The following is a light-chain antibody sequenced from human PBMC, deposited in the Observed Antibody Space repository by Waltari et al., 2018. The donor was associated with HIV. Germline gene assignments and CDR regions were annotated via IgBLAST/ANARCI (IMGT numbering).Light chain of an antibody. CDR2: GAS. Sequence: ETVLTQSPGTLSLSPGERATLFCSASQSVSDTYLAWYQQKPGQAPSLLIYGASNRATGIPDRFTGSGSGTDFTLSISRLEPEDFAVYYCQHYGGSPRAFTFGPGTKVDFK. CDR1: QSVSDTY. J-gene: IGKJ3*01. CDR3: QHYGGSPRAFT. V-gene: IGKV3-20*01.